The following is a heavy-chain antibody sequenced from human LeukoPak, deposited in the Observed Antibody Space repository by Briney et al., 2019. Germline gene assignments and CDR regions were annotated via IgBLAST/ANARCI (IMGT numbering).Heavy chain of an antibody. CDR1: GGSFSGYY. D-gene: IGHD2-15*01. CDR2: IYYSGST. J-gene: IGHJ3*02. CDR3: ARGTGVVAAVYAFDI. V-gene: IGHV4-34*01. Sequence: SETLSLTCAVYGGSFSGYYWGWIRQPPGKGLEWIGSIYYSGSTYYNPSLKSRVTISVDTSKNQFSLKLSSVTAADTAVYYCARGTGVVAAVYAFDIWGQGTMVTVSS.